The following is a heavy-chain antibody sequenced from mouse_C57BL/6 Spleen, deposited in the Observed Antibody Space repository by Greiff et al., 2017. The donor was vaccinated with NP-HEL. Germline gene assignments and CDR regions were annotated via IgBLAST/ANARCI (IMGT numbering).Heavy chain of an antibody. CDR3: ARGLGAPYYFDY. V-gene: IGHV1-80*01. CDR2: IYPGDGDT. CDR1: GYAFSSYW. J-gene: IGHJ2*01. Sequence: QVQLQQSGAELVKPGASVKISCKASGYAFSSYWMNWVKQRPGKGLEWIGQIYPGDGDTNYNGKFTGTATLTADKSSSTAYMQLSSLTSEYSAVYFCARGLGAPYYFDYWGQGTTLTVSS.